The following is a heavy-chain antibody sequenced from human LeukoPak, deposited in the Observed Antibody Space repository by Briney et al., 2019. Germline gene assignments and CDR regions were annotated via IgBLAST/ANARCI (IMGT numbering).Heavy chain of an antibody. CDR2: INHSGST. J-gene: IGHJ6*03. Sequence: PSETLSLTCAVYGGSFSGYYWSWIRQPPGKGLEWIGEINHSGSTNYNPSLKSRVTISVDTSKNQFSLKLSSVTAADTAVYYCARLGSGWALSYSYYYMDVWGKGTTVTISS. CDR3: ARLGSGWALSYSYYYMDV. V-gene: IGHV4-34*01. CDR1: GGSFSGYY. D-gene: IGHD6-19*01.